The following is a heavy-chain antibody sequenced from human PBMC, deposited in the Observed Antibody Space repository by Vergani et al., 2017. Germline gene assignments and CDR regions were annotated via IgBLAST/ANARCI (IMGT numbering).Heavy chain of an antibody. CDR1: GDSISRSHYY. Sequence: QVKLQESGPGLVKHSETLSLSCRVSGDSISRSHYYWGFIRQPPGKGLEWIGSISSSGSPYYNPTLKSRLAFSVDTSKNLFSLRLKSVTATDTGMYYCARPVGPSAIADGYHVWGQGTMVTVS. D-gene: IGHD3-10*01. CDR3: ARPVGPSAIADGYHV. CDR2: ISSSGSP. V-gene: IGHV4-39*02. J-gene: IGHJ3*01.